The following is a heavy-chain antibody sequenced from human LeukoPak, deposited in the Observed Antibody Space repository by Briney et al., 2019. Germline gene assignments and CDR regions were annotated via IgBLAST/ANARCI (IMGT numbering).Heavy chain of an antibody. Sequence: GGSLRLSCAASGFTFSSYSMNWVRQAPGKGLEWVSYISSSSSTIYYADSVKGRFTISRDNAKNSLYLQMNSLRAEDTAVYYCASTGDYLGYYYYYMDVWGKGTTVTVSS. D-gene: IGHD4-17*01. J-gene: IGHJ6*03. CDR3: ASTGDYLGYYYYYMDV. CDR2: ISSSSSTI. CDR1: GFTFSSYS. V-gene: IGHV3-48*01.